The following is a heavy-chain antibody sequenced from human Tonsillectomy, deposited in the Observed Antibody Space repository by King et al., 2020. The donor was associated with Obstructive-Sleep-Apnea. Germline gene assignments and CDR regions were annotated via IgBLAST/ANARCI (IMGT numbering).Heavy chain of an antibody. J-gene: IGHJ6*02. Sequence: VQLVESGGGVVQPGRSLRLSCAASGFTFSSYAMHWVRQAPGKGLEWVAVISYDGSNKYYADSVKGRFTISRDYSKNTLYLQMNSLRAEDTAVYYCARDATTVTPYYYYGMDVWGQGTTVTVSS. CDR2: ISYDGSNK. CDR3: ARDATTVTPYYYYGMDV. V-gene: IGHV3-30-3*01. CDR1: GFTFSSYA. D-gene: IGHD4-17*01.